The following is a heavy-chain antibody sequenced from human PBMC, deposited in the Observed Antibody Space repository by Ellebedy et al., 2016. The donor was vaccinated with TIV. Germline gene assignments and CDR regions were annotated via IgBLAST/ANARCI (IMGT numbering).Heavy chain of an antibody. D-gene: IGHD3-22*01. CDR1: GFTFSSYW. CDR2: INSDGSST. V-gene: IGHV3-74*01. Sequence: PGGSLRLSCAASGFTFSSYWMHWVRQAPGKGLVWVSRINSDGSSTSYADSVKGRFTISRDNAKNTLYLQMNSLRAEDTAVYYCARRYYDSSGYVFFDYWGQGTLVTVSS. CDR3: ARRYYDSSGYVFFDY. J-gene: IGHJ4*02.